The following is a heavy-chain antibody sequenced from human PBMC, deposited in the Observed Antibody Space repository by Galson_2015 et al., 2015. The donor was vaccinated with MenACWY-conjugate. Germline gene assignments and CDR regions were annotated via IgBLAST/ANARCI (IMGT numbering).Heavy chain of an antibody. J-gene: IGHJ4*02. CDR3: AREGGGETGSYITFFDY. D-gene: IGHD3-10*01. V-gene: IGHV4-59*01. Sequence: TLSLTCTVSGGSISSYSWTWIRQPPGKGLEWIGYIYDSESTTYNPSLKSRATMSVDTSKNQISLRLSAVPAADTAVYSCAREGGGETGSYITFFDYWGQGILVTVSS. CDR2: IYDSEST. CDR1: GGSISSYS.